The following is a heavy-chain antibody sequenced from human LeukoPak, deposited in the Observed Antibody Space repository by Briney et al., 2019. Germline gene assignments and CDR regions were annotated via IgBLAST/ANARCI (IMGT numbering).Heavy chain of an antibody. CDR3: ARGGRIKAYNWFDP. J-gene: IGHJ5*02. D-gene: IGHD2-15*01. CDR1: GYTFTSYD. V-gene: IGHV1-8*01. Sequence: ASVKVSCKASGYTFTSYDINWVRQATGQGLEWMGWMNPNSGNTGYAQKFQGRVTMTRNTSISTVYMELSSLRSEDTAVYYCARGGRIKAYNWFDPWGQGTLVTVSS. CDR2: MNPNSGNT.